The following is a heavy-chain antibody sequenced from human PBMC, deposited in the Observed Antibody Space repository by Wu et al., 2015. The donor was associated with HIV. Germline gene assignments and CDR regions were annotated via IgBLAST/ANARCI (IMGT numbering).Heavy chain of an antibody. CDR1: GGTFSSYA. J-gene: IGHJ4*02. CDR3: ARWGDDGTYYYDSSGYSS. CDR2: IIPIFGTA. Sequence: QVQLVQSGAEVKKPGSSVKVSCKASGGTFSSYAISWVRQAPGQGLEWMGRIIPIFGTANYAQKFQGRVTITADESTSTAYMELSSLRSEDTAVYYCARWGDDGTYYYDSSGYSSWGQGNAGHRLL. V-gene: IGHV1-69*13. D-gene: IGHD3-22*01.